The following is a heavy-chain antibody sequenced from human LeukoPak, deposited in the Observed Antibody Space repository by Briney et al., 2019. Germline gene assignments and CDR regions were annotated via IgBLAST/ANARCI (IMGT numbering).Heavy chain of an antibody. V-gene: IGHV3-21*01. CDR1: GFTFSSYS. CDR3: AKGRVVTAREFDY. CDR2: ISSSSSYI. J-gene: IGHJ4*02. Sequence: PGGSLRLSCAASGFTFSSYSMNWVRQAPGKGLEWVSSISSSSSYIYYADSVKGRFTISRDNAKNSLYLQMNSLRAEDTAVYYCAKGRVVTAREFDYWGQGTLVTVSS. D-gene: IGHD2-21*02.